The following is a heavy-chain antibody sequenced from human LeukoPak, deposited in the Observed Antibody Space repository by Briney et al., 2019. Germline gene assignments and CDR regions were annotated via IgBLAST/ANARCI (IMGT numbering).Heavy chain of an antibody. CDR3: AVAAGTYYYYGMDV. V-gene: IGHV4-59*08. CDR1: GGSISSYY. J-gene: IGHJ6*02. Sequence: PSETLSLTCTVPGGSISSYYWSWIRQPPGKGLEWIGYIYYSGSTNYNPSLKSRVTISVDTSKNQFSLKLSSVTAADTAVYYCAVAAGTYYYYGMDVWGQGTTVTVSS. CDR2: IYYSGST. D-gene: IGHD6-13*01.